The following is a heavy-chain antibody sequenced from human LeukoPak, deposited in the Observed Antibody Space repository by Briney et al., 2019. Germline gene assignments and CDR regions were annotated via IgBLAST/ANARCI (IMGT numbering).Heavy chain of an antibody. CDR3: ARERWSSGWYPSYYYYGMDV. CDR1: GFTFSSYW. D-gene: IGHD6-19*01. J-gene: IGHJ6*02. Sequence: PGGSLRLSCAASGFTFSSYWMSWVRQAPGKGLEWVANIKQDGSEKYYVDSVKGRFTISRDNAKNSLYLQMNSLRAEDTAVYYCARERWSSGWYPSYYYYGMDVWGQGTTVTVSS. V-gene: IGHV3-7*03. CDR2: IKQDGSEK.